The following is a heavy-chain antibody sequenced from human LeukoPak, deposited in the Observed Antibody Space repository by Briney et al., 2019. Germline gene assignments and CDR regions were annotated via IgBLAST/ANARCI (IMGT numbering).Heavy chain of an antibody. CDR3: ARDARGEGGKKATVTTRAGLQLWRNSYGMDV. D-gene: IGHD4-17*01. CDR2: IGSRNIYI. J-gene: IGHJ6*02. CDR1: GFTFRTFG. Sequence: GGSLRLSCAASGFTFRTFGMNWVRQAPGKGLEWVSSIGSRNIYIYYADSVKGRFTISRDDARNSLYLQMNSLRAEDTAVYYCARDARGEGGKKATVTTRAGLQLWRNSYGMDVWGQGTTVTVSS. V-gene: IGHV3-21*01.